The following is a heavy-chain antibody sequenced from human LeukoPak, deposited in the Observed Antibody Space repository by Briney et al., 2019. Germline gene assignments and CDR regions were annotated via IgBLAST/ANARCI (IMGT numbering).Heavy chain of an antibody. CDR3: ARDIGGQYCSSTSCYLDY. D-gene: IGHD2-2*01. V-gene: IGHV4-61*02. J-gene: IGHJ4*02. Sequence: SETLSLTCTVSGGSLSSGSYYWSWIRQPAGKGLEWIGRIYTSGSTNYNPSLKSRVTMSVDTSKNQFSLKLSSVTAADTAVYYCARDIGGQYCSSTSCYLDYWGQGTLVTVSS. CDR2: IYTSGST. CDR1: GGSLSSGSYY.